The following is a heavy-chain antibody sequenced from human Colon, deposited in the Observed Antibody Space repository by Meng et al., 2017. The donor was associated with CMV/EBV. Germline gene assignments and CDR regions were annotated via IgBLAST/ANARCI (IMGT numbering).Heavy chain of an antibody. Sequence: ASVKVSCKASGYTFTSYDINWVRQAAGQGLESMGWMNPDSGKTGYVQKFQGRVTMTRDTSISTAYMELSSLRYEDTAVYYCARVGSGSLRGAFDIWGQG. V-gene: IGHV1-8*01. CDR2: MNPDSGKT. D-gene: IGHD1-26*01. J-gene: IGHJ3*02. CDR1: GYTFTSYD. CDR3: ARVGSGSLRGAFDI.